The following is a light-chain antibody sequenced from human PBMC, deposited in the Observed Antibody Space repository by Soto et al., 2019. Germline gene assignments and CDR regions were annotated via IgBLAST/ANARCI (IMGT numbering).Light chain of an antibody. Sequence: DFKMTQSPSTLSASVGARVTINCRASQNIRSRLAWFQQKPGKAPKIMIYDASSLESGVPQRFSGSRSGTEFTLTISSLQPDDVATYYCQHYNSYSEAFGQGTKVDIK. J-gene: IGKJ1*01. CDR1: QNIRSR. CDR2: DAS. V-gene: IGKV1-5*01. CDR3: QHYNSYSEA.